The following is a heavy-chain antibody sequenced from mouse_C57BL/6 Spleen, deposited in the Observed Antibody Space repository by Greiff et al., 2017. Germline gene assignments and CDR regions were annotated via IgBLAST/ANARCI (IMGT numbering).Heavy chain of an antibody. D-gene: IGHD4-1*01. CDR1: GFSFTSYG. CDR3: AKGAGTGAIDY. CDR2: IWGGGST. V-gene: IGHV2-9*01. J-gene: IGHJ4*01. Sequence: VTLMESGPGLVAPSQSLSITCNVSGFSFTSYGVDWVRQPPGQGLEWLGVIWGGGSTTYNSALMSRLSISKDNSKGQVFLKMNSLQTDDTAMYYGAKGAGTGAIDYWGQGTSVTVSS.